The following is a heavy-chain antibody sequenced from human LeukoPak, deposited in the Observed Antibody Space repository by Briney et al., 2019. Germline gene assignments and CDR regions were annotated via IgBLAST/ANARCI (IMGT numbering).Heavy chain of an antibody. CDR3: ARGVAGTEMYYFDY. Sequence: GASVKVSCKASGYTFTSYGISWVRQAPGQGLEWMGWISAHNGKTNYAQKLQGRVTMTTDTSTSTAYMELRSLRSDDTAVYYCARGVAGTEMYYFDYWGQGTLVTVSS. CDR1: GYTFTSYG. D-gene: IGHD6-19*01. V-gene: IGHV1-18*01. CDR2: ISAHNGKT. J-gene: IGHJ4*02.